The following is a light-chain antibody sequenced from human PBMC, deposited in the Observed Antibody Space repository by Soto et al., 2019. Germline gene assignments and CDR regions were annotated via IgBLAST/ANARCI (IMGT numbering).Light chain of an antibody. CDR2: KAS. CDR3: QQYSTSPYN. CDR1: QSVSRW. J-gene: IGKJ2*01. V-gene: IGKV1-5*03. Sequence: DIQMTQSPSTLSASVGDRLTITCRANQSVSRWLAWYQQKPGRAPNRLIYKASTLESGVPFRFSGSGSGTEFTLTINSVQPDDSATYYCQQYSTSPYNFGQGTKLDIK.